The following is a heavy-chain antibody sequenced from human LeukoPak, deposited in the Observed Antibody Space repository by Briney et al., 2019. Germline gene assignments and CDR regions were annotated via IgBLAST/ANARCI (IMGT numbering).Heavy chain of an antibody. Sequence: ASVKVSCKVSGYTLTEVSMHWVRQAPGKGLEWMGGFNPEDGETIYSQKFQGRVSMIEDTSTDTAYMELSSLRPEDTAVYYCTTEGGTSKSYGFEFWGQGTMITVSS. V-gene: IGHV1-24*01. CDR1: GYTLTEVS. J-gene: IGHJ3*01. D-gene: IGHD3-10*01. CDR3: TTEGGTSKSYGFEF. CDR2: FNPEDGET.